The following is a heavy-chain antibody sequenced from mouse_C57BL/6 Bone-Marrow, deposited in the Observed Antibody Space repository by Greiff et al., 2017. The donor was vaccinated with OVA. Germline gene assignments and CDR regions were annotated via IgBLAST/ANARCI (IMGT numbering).Heavy chain of an antibody. J-gene: IGHJ4*01. Sequence: EVQGVESGPVLVKPGASVKMSCKASGYTFTDYYMNWVKQSHGKSLEWIGVINPYNGGTSYNQKFKGKATLTVDKSSSTAYMELNSLTSEDSAVYYCARGYSNYPWGQGTSVTVSS. D-gene: IGHD2-5*01. CDR1: GYTFTDYY. CDR3: ARGYSNYP. V-gene: IGHV1-19*01. CDR2: INPYNGGT.